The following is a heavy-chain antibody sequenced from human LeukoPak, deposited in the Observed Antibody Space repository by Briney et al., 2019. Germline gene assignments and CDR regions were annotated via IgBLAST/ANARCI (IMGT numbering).Heavy chain of an antibody. J-gene: IGHJ6*02. CDR3: ARDHTESPSSMVRSFGNPRWNYGMDV. CDR2: INPNSGGT. CDR1: GYTFTGYY. Sequence: ASVKVSCKASGYTFTGYYMHWVRQAPGQGLEWMGWINPNSGGTNYAQKFQGRVTMTRDTSISTAYMELSRLRSDDTAVYSCARDHTESPSSMVRSFGNPRWNYGMDVWGQGTTVTVSS. D-gene: IGHD3-10*01. V-gene: IGHV1-2*02.